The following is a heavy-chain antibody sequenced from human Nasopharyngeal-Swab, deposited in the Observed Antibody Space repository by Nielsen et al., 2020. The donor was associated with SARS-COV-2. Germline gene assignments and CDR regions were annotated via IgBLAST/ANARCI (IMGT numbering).Heavy chain of an antibody. CDR3: AKAPYLRGLDV. CDR1: GFTFSSYA. D-gene: IGHD2-21*01. CDR2: ISGSGDTT. Sequence: GGSLRLSCAASGFTFSSYAMSWVRQAPGKGLEWVSIISGSGDTTYYADSVNDRFTISRDNSKNTLYLQMNSLRVEDTAVYYCAKAPYLRGLDVWGQGNTVTVSS. J-gene: IGHJ6*02. V-gene: IGHV3-23*01.